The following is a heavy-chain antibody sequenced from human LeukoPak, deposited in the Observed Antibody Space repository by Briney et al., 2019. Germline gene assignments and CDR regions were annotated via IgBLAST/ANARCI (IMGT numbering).Heavy chain of an antibody. CDR1: GYTFTSYD. CDR3: ARTMVRGVISAYDYGMDV. CDR2: MNPNSGNT. Sequence: ASVKVSCKASGYTFTSYDINWVRQATGQGPEWMGWMNPNSGNTGYAQKFQGRVTMTRNTSISTAYMELSSLRSEDTAVYYCARTMVRGVISAYDYGMDVWGQGTTVTVSS. D-gene: IGHD3-10*01. V-gene: IGHV1-8*01. J-gene: IGHJ6*02.